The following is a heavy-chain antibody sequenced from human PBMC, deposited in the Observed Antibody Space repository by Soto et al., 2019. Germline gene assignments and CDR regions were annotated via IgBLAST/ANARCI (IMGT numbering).Heavy chain of an antibody. J-gene: IGHJ4*02. Sequence: SETLSLTCTVSGGSISSGGYYWSWIRQHPGKGLEWIGYIYYSGSTYYNPSLKSRVTISVDTSKNQFSLKLSSVTAADTAVYYCARGPSDTVTTSDYWGQGTLVTVSS. CDR3: ARGPSDTVTTSDY. D-gene: IGHD4-17*01. CDR1: GGSISSGGYY. CDR2: IYYSGST. V-gene: IGHV4-31*03.